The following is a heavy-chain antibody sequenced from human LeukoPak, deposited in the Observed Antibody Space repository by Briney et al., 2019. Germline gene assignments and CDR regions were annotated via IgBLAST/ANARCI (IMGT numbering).Heavy chain of an antibody. CDR2: IRSKAYGGTT. J-gene: IGHJ4*02. D-gene: IGHD3-22*01. V-gene: IGHV3-49*04. CDR1: GFTFGDYA. Sequence: GGSLRLSCTASGFTFGDYAMSWVRQAPGKGLEWVGFIRSKAYGGTTEYAASVKGRFTISRDDSKSIAYLQMNSLKTEDTAVYYCTRDMEIYYDSSGADYWGQGTLVTVSS. CDR3: TRDMEIYYDSSGADY.